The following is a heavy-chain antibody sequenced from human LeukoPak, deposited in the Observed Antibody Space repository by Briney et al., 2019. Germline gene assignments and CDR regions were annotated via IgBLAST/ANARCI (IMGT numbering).Heavy chain of an antibody. D-gene: IGHD3-10*01. CDR3: ARGFGFGEFSYYYGLDV. Sequence: SVKVSCKASGGTFSSYAISWVRQAPGQGLEWMGGIIPIFGTANYAQKFQGRVTITADESTSTAYMELRSLRSDDTAVYYCARGFGFGEFSYYYGLDVWGQGTTVTVSS. CDR2: IIPIFGTA. V-gene: IGHV1-69*13. J-gene: IGHJ6*02. CDR1: GGTFSSYA.